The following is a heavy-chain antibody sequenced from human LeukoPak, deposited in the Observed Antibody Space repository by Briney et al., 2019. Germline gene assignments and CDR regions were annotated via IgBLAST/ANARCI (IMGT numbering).Heavy chain of an antibody. D-gene: IGHD3-22*01. J-gene: IGHJ4*02. CDR1: GFTFSHFW. CDR2: IKKTGSET. V-gene: IGHV3-7*03. CDR3: ARDRGDYDSSGYHN. Sequence: GGSLRLSCAASGFTFSHFWMSWVRQAPGKGLEWVAYIKKTGSETYYVDSVKGRFTITRDNTRNSLFLQMYSLRAEDTAVYYCARDRGDYDSSGYHNWGQGTLVTVSS.